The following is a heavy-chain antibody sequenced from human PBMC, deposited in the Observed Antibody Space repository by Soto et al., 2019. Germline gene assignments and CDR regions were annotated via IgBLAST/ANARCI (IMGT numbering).Heavy chain of an antibody. J-gene: IGHJ5*02. D-gene: IGHD3-3*01. CDR3: ARDARTYYDFWSGSYNWFDP. V-gene: IGHV4-38-2*02. CDR1: GYSISSGYY. Sequence: SETLSLTCAVSGYSISSGYYWGWIRQPPGKGLEWIGSIYHSGSTYYNPSLKSRVTISVDTSKNQFSLKLSSVTAADTAVYYCARDARTYYDFWSGSYNWFDPWGQGTLV. CDR2: IYHSGST.